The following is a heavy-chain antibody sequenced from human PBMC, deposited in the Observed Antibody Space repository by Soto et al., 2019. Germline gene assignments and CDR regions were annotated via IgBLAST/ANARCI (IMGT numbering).Heavy chain of an antibody. CDR1: GGTFSSYT. CDR3: ADLLVADTEMDV. V-gene: IGHV1-69*02. Sequence: QVQLVQSGAEVKKPGSSVKVSCKASGGTFSSYTISWVRQAPGQGLESMGRIIPLLGIANYAQKFQGRVTITADKSTSKAYMELSSLRSEDTAVYYCADLLVADTEMDVWGQGNTVTVSS. J-gene: IGHJ6*01. D-gene: IGHD2-15*01. CDR2: IIPLLGIA.